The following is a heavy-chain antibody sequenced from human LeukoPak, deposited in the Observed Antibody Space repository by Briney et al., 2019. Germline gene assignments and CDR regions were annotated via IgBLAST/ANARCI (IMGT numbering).Heavy chain of an antibody. CDR3: AKGAGGFSYYNWFDP. D-gene: IGHD5-18*01. V-gene: IGHV4-34*01. CDR1: GGSFSGYY. Sequence: NPSETLSLTCAVYGGSFSGYYWGWIRQPPGKGLEWIGSIYYSGTTHYSPSLESRVTISVDTSKNQFSLKLASVTAADTAIYYCAKGAGGFSYYNWFDPWGQGTLVTVSS. CDR2: IYYSGTT. J-gene: IGHJ5*02.